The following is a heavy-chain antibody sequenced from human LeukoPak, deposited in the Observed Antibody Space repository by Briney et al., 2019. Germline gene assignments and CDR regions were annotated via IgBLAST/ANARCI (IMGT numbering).Heavy chain of an antibody. J-gene: IGHJ4*02. CDR2: IYYSGIT. D-gene: IGHD5-18*01. V-gene: IGHV4-30-4*01. Sequence: SQTLSLTCTVSGASINSGNYYWTWIRQPPGKGLEWIGYIYYSGITYYNPSLKSRIIISVDTPKNQFSLKLSSVTAADTAVYYCARVDTTMVYFDYWGQGTLVTVSS. CDR3: ARVDTTMVYFDY. CDR1: GASINSGNYY.